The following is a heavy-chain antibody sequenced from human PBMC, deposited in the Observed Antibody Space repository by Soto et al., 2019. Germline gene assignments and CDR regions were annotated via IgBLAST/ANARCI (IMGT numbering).Heavy chain of an antibody. J-gene: IGHJ4*02. V-gene: IGHV3-49*03. CDR3: TSSGYSGYDYWILDY. D-gene: IGHD5-12*01. CDR2: IRSKAYGGTT. Sequence: GGSLRLSCTASGFTFGDYAMSWFRQAPGKGLEWVGFIRSKAYGGTTEYAASVKGRFTISRDDSKSIAYLQMNSLKTEDTAVYYCTSSGYSGYDYWILDYWGQGTLVTVSS. CDR1: GFTFGDYA.